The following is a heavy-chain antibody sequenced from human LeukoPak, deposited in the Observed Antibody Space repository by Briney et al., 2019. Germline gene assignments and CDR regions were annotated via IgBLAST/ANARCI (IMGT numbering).Heavy chain of an antibody. CDR2: INPNSGGT. CDR1: GYTFTGYY. J-gene: IGHJ5*02. D-gene: IGHD6-13*01. CDR3: ARDRPRGAAAERNWFDP. Sequence: GASVKVSCKASGYTFTGYYMHWVRQAPGQGLEWMGRINPNSGGTNYAQKFQGRVTMTRDTSISTAYMELSRLRSDDTAVYYCARDRPRGAAAERNWFDPWGQGTLVTVSS. V-gene: IGHV1-2*06.